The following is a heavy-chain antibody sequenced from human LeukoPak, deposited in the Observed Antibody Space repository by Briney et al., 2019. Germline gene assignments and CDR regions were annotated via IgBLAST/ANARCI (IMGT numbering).Heavy chain of an antibody. D-gene: IGHD3-9*01. CDR2: IYYSGST. J-gene: IGHJ3*02. CDR3: ASPGWAILTGYYGTRAFDI. V-gene: IGHV4-39*01. Sequence: SETLPLTCTVSGGSISSSSYYWGWIRQPPGKGLEWIGSIYYSGSTYYNPSLKSRVTISVDTSKNQFSLKLSSVTAADTAVYYCASPGWAILTGYYGTRAFDIWGQGTMVTVSS. CDR1: GGSISSSSYY.